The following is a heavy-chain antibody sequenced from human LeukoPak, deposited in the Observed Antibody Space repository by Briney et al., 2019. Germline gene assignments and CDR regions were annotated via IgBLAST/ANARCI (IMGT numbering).Heavy chain of an antibody. Sequence: ASVKVSCKASGYTFTGYFVHWVREVPGQGLEWMGWINPNTGGTDYAQKFQGRVTMSRDTSISTAYMEMTRLTSDDTAVYYCARDAQYFDYLFPFDYWGQGTLITVSS. V-gene: IGHV1-2*02. J-gene: IGHJ4*02. D-gene: IGHD3-9*01. CDR2: INPNTGGT. CDR1: GYTFTGYF. CDR3: ARDAQYFDYLFPFDY.